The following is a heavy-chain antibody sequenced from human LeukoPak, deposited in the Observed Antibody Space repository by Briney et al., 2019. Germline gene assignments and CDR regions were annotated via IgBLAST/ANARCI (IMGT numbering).Heavy chain of an antibody. J-gene: IGHJ4*02. CDR1: GYSFTNDW. D-gene: IGHD4-17*01. CDR3: ARLDGDLSY. Sequence: GESLQISWKGSGYSFTNDWIGWVRQVPGKGVEWMGIIYPGDSGTTYSPSFQGQVTIAADKSISTAYLQWSSLKASDTAMYYCARLDGDLSYWGQGTLVTVSS. CDR2: IYPGDSGT. V-gene: IGHV5-51*01.